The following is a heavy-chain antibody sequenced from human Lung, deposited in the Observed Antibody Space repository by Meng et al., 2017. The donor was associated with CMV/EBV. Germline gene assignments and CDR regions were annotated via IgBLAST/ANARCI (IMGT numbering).Heavy chain of an antibody. V-gene: IGHV7-4-1*02. CDR2: IDPNTGNP. J-gene: IGHJ4*02. Sequence: QLVHTWPGFKQTGASVKVSCRPSGYTFTSYAINWVRQAPGQGPDWMGWIDPNTGNPTYDQGFTGRFVFSLDTSVSTAYLQINSLRADDTAVYYCARDSPLDGYSLLDYWGQGTLVTVAS. D-gene: IGHD5-24*01. CDR3: ARDSPLDGYSLLDY. CDR1: GYTFTSYA.